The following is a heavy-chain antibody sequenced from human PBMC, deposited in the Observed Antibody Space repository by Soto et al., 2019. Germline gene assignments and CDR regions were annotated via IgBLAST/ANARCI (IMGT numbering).Heavy chain of an antibody. CDR2: IGHLENT. Sequence: SETLSLTCTVSGGSITHGGFSWSWIRQSPGKGLEWIGYIGHLENTYFHPTFKSRLTMSIDRSKNQFSLNLRSVTAADRAVYYCARGGGNDPFDSWGQGVLVT. CDR1: GGSITHGGFS. CDR3: ARGGGNDPFDS. D-gene: IGHD5-12*01. J-gene: IGHJ4*02. V-gene: IGHV4-30-2*06.